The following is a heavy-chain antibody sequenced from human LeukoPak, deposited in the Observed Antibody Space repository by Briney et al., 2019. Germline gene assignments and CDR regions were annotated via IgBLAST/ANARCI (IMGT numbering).Heavy chain of an antibody. Sequence: ASVKVSCQASGYTFTSYYMHWVRQAPGQGLEWMGRINPSGGSTSYAQKFQGRVTMPRDTSTSTVYMELNSQRSEDTAVYYCARAYCSSTSCYRDAFDIWGQGTMVTVSS. CDR3: ARAYCSSTSCYRDAFDI. CDR2: INPSGGST. D-gene: IGHD2-2*02. CDR1: GYTFTSYY. V-gene: IGHV1-46*01. J-gene: IGHJ3*02.